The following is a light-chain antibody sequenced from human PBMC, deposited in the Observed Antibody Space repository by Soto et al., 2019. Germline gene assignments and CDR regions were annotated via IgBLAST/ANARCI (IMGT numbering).Light chain of an antibody. CDR3: HQYASSPVYT. CDR1: QSVSSSY. CDR2: GAS. V-gene: IGKV3-20*01. J-gene: IGKJ2*01. Sequence: EIVLTQSPGTLSLSPGERATLSCRASQSVSSSYLAWYQQKPGQAPRLLIYGASSRATGIPDSFSGSGSGTDFTLTISRLEPEDCAVYHCHQYASSPVYTFGQGTKLEIK.